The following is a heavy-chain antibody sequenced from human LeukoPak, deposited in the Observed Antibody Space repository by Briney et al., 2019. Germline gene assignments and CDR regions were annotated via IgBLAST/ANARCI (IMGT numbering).Heavy chain of an antibody. D-gene: IGHD3-22*01. J-gene: IGHJ4*02. CDR1: GGSISSSVCY. V-gene: IGHV4-61*05. Sequence: SETLSLTCTVSGGSISSSVCYWGWIRQPPGKGLEWIGYVSYSGSTNYNPSLKSRVTISVDTSKNQVSLKLRSVTAADTAVYYCARRNPYDSGGYYYAFDYWGQGTLVTVSS. CDR3: ARRNPYDSGGYYYAFDY. CDR2: VSYSGST.